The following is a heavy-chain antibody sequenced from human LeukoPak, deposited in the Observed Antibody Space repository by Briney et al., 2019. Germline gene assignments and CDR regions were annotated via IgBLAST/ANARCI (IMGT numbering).Heavy chain of an antibody. CDR3: ARESIVVVPTTMDDASDI. J-gene: IGHJ3*02. Sequence: GGSLRLSCAASGFTFSSYSMNWVRQAPGKGLEWVSYISSSSTIYYADSVKGRFTISRDNAKNSLYLQMNSLRAEDTAVYYCARESIVVVPTTMDDASDIWGQGTMVTVSS. CDR1: GFTFSSYS. D-gene: IGHD2-2*01. V-gene: IGHV3-48*01. CDR2: ISSSSTI.